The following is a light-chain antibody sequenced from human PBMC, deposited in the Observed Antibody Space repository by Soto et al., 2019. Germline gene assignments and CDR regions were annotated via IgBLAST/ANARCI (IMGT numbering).Light chain of an antibody. CDR1: QSISSW. V-gene: IGKV1-5*01. CDR2: DAS. CDR3: QQYSNWPFT. J-gene: IGKJ3*01. Sequence: DIQMTQSPSTLSATAGDRVTITCRASQSISSWLAWYQHKPGKAPKLLIYDASNLDSGVPSRFSGSGSGTEFSLPISSLQSEDSAIYYCQQYSNWPFTFGPGTKVAIE.